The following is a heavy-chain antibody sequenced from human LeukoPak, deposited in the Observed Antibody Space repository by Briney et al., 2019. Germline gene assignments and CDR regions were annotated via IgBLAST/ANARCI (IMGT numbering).Heavy chain of an antibody. CDR3: ASPKSIFGVAHFLYYFDY. J-gene: IGHJ4*02. V-gene: IGHV1-69*06. CDR1: GGTFSSYA. CDR2: IIPIFGTA. D-gene: IGHD3-3*01. Sequence: ASVKVSCKASGGTFSSYAISWVRQAPGQGLEWMGGIIPIFGTANYAQKFQGRVTITADKSTSTAYMELSSLRSEDTAVYYCASPKSIFGVAHFLYYFDYWGQGTLVTVSS.